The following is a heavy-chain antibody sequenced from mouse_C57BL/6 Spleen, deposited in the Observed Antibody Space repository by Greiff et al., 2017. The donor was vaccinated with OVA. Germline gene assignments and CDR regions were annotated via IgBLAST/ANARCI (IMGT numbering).Heavy chain of an antibody. V-gene: IGHV1-82*01. D-gene: IGHD2-3*01. CDR3: ARSGDGYYYYAMDY. J-gene: IGHJ4*01. CDR2: IYPGDGDT. CDR1: GYAFRSSW. Sequence: QVQLQQSGPELVKPGASVKISCKASGYAFRSSWMNWVKQRPGKGLEWIGRIYPGDGDTNYNGKFKGKATLTADKSSSTAYMQLSSLTSEYSAVYFCARSGDGYYYYAMDYWGQGTSVTVSS.